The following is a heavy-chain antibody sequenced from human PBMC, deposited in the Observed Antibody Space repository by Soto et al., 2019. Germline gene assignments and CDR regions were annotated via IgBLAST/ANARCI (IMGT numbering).Heavy chain of an antibody. D-gene: IGHD3-22*01. J-gene: IGHJ3*02. Sequence: GASVKVSCKASGYTFTGYYMHWVRQAPGQGLEWMGWINPNSGGTNYAQKFQGWVTMTRDTSISTAYMELSRLRSDDTAVYYCARGAHYYDSSGYYSGAFDIWGQGTMVTVSS. V-gene: IGHV1-2*04. CDR2: INPNSGGT. CDR3: ARGAHYYDSSGYYSGAFDI. CDR1: GYTFTGYY.